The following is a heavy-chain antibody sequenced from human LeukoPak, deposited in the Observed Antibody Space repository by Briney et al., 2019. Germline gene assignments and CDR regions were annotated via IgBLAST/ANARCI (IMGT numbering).Heavy chain of an antibody. D-gene: IGHD6-13*01. CDR1: GFTFSSYG. J-gene: IGHJ4*02. Sequence: PGGSLRLSCAASGFTFSSYGMHWVRQAPGKGLEWVAVISYDGSNKYYADSVKGRFTISRDNSKNTLYLQMNSLRAEDTAVYYCAGGLQYSSSWFDFDYWGQGTLVTVSS. CDR2: ISYDGSNK. V-gene: IGHV3-30*03. CDR3: AGGLQYSSSWFDFDY.